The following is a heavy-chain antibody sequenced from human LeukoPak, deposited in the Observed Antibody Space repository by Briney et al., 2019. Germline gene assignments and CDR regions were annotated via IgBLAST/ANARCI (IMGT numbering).Heavy chain of an antibody. V-gene: IGHV4-30-4*01. CDR2: IYYSGST. Sequence: SETLSLTCTVSGGSISSGDYYWSWIRQPPGKGLEWIGYIYYSGSTYYNPSLKSRVTISVDTSKNQFSLKLSSVTAADTAVYYCARGYIVVVPAATADDAFDIWGQGTMVTVSS. CDR3: ARGYIVVVPAATADDAFDI. D-gene: IGHD2-2*01. CDR1: GGSISSGDYY. J-gene: IGHJ3*02.